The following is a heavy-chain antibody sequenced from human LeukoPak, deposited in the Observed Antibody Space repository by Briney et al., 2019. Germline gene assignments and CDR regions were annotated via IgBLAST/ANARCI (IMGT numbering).Heavy chain of an antibody. CDR1: DGSFSGYY. V-gene: IGHV4-34*01. D-gene: IGHD3-9*01. CDR3: ARRRGGVRYFASRGNFDY. J-gene: IGHJ4*02. Sequence: PSETLSPTCAVYDGSFSGYYWSWIRQPPGKGLEWIGEINHSGSTNYNPSLKSRVTISLDTSKSQFSLKVRYVTAADTAVYYCARRRGGVRYFASRGNFDYWGQGTLVTVSS. CDR2: INHSGST.